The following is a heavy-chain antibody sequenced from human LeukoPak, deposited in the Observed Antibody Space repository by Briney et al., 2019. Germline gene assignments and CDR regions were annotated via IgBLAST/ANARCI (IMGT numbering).Heavy chain of an antibody. Sequence: GGSLTLSCTASGFTFSRYDMHWARQAPGKGLEYVSGINDNGGRTHYGDSEKGRFTISRDNSKNTLHLQMSTLRAEDTALYYRVKDVGGSYSFDY. J-gene: IGHJ6*01. CDR3: VKDVGGSYSFDY. CDR1: GFTFSRYD. D-gene: IGHD1-26*01. CDR2: INDNGGRT. V-gene: IGHV3-64D*09.